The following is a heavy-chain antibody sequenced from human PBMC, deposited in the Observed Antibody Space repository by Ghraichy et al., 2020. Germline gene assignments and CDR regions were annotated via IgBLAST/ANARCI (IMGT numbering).Heavy chain of an antibody. CDR3: ARGSRVPAAIPTNWFDP. Sequence: SETLSLTCTVSGGSISSSSYYWGWIRQPPGKGLEWIGSIYYSGSTYYNPSLKSRVTISVDTSKNQFSLKLSSVTAADTAVYYCARGSRVPAAIPTNWFDPWGQGTLVTVSS. CDR2: IYYSGST. V-gene: IGHV4-39*01. D-gene: IGHD2-2*02. CDR1: GGSISSSSYY. J-gene: IGHJ5*02.